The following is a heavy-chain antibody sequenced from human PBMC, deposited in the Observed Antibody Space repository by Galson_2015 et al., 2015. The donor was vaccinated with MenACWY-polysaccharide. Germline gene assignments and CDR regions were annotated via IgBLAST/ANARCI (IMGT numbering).Heavy chain of an antibody. D-gene: IGHD1-1*01. Sequence: SLRLSCAASGFTFSSYGMHWVRQATGKGLEWVSAIGTAGDTYYPGSVKGRFTISRENAKNSLYLQMNSLRAGDTAVYYCARARERGSAFDIWGQGTMVTVSS. V-gene: IGHV3-13*01. CDR2: IGTAGDT. J-gene: IGHJ3*02. CDR3: ARARERGSAFDI. CDR1: GFTFSSYG.